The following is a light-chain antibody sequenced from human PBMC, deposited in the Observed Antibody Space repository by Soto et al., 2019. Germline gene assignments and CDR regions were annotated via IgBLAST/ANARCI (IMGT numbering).Light chain of an antibody. V-gene: IGLV2-23*01. Sequence: QSALTQPASVSGSPGQSITISCTGTSSDVGSYNLVSWYQQHPGKAPKLMIYAGTKRPSGVSNRFSGSQPGNTASLTISGLQAEDEADYYCCSYADSNTYVFGTGTQLTVL. J-gene: IGLJ7*01. CDR3: CSYADSNTYV. CDR2: AGT. CDR1: SSDVGSYNL.